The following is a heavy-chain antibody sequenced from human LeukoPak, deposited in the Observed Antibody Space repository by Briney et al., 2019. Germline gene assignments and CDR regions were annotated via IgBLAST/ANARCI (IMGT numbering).Heavy chain of an antibody. CDR1: GGSISSYY. D-gene: IGHD1-26*01. CDR2: IYTSGST. V-gene: IGHV4-4*07. J-gene: IGHJ4*02. Sequence: PSETPSLTCTVYGGSISSYYWSWIRQPAGKGLEWIGRIYTSGSTNYNASLKSRVSMSVDTSKNQFSLKLSAVTAADTAVFYCARENSGSYREFDYWGQGTLVTVSS. CDR3: ARENSGSYREFDY.